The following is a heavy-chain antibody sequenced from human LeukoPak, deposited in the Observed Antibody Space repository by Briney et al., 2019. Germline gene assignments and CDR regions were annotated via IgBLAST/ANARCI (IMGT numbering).Heavy chain of an antibody. Sequence: GGSLRLSCVASGFTFSTYGMHWVRQAPGKGLEWVAFIQSNGGGEFYVDSVKGRFTISRDNSKNTVYLQMSSLRVEDTAVYYCARDPAGFWGQGTLVTVSS. V-gene: IGHV3-30*02. CDR3: ARDPAGF. CDR1: GFTFSTYG. J-gene: IGHJ4*02. D-gene: IGHD3-10*01. CDR2: IQSNGGGE.